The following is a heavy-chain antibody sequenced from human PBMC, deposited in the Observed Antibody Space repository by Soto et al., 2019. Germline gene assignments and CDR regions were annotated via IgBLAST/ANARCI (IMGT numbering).Heavy chain of an antibody. CDR1: GGTFSNYA. Sequence: QVQLVQSGAEVKKPGSSVKVSCKASGGTFSNYALISWVRQAPGQGLEWMGGIIPIDATVNYAQKFQGRITITADESTTTAYMDLGSLRSEDTAVYYCARGLRGFGDTYGDVWGQGTTVTVSS. J-gene: IGHJ6*01. V-gene: IGHV1-69*12. CDR3: ARGLRGFGDTYGDV. CDR2: IIPIDATV. D-gene: IGHD3-10*01.